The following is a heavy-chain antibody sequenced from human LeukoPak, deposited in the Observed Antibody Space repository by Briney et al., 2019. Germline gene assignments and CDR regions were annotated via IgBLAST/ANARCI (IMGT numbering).Heavy chain of an antibody. D-gene: IGHD2-21*01. Sequence: GGSLTLSCAPSGFTFSDYYMSWIRQAPGKGLGWVSYNSSLGSRISYADSVNGGFTISRDNAKNSLYLQMNTLRAEGTAVYYCARWAGAILSDYWGQGTLVTVSS. CDR3: ARWAGAILSDY. CDR1: GFTFSDYY. V-gene: IGHV3-11*04. CDR2: NSSLGSRI. J-gene: IGHJ4*02.